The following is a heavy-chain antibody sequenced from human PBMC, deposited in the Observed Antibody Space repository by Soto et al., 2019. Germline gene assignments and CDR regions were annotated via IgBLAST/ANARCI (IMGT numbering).Heavy chain of an antibody. CDR3: ARDWGWPKRTGTVAPDY. Sequence: QEQLVESGGGVVQPGRSLRLSCAASGFTFSNYGIHWVRPAPGEGLEWVAVVWYDGKKKYYADSVKGRFTISRDDSKSTVDLQMNSLRGEDTGVYSCARDWGWPKRTGTVAPDYWGQGTLVTVSS. CDR1: GFTFSNYG. V-gene: IGHV3-33*01. CDR2: VWYDGKKK. J-gene: IGHJ4*02. D-gene: IGHD1-7*01.